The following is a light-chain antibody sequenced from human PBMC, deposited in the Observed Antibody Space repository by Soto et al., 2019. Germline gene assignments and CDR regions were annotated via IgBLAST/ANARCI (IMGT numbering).Light chain of an antibody. CDR1: SSNIGNNF. Sequence: QSVLTQPHSVSAAPGQTVIISCSGSSSNIGNNFVSWYQQLPGTAPKLLIFDNNKRPSGIPDRFSGSKSGTSATLGITGLQTGDEADYYCVTWDTSLTTTVLFGGGTQLTVL. CDR2: DNN. J-gene: IGLJ2*01. V-gene: IGLV1-51*01. CDR3: VTWDTSLTTTVL.